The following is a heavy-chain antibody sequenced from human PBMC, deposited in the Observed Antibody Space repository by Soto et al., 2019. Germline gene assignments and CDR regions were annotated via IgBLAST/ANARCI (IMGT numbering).Heavy chain of an antibody. CDR3: ARDKGENCSGGSCLVFDY. J-gene: IGHJ4*02. V-gene: IGHV4-31*03. Sequence: SEILSLTCTVSGGSISSGGYYWSWIRQHPGKGLEWIGYIYYSGSAYYNPSLKSRVTISVDTSKNQFSLKLSSVTAADTAVYYCARDKGENCSGGSCLVFDYWGQGTLVTVSS. D-gene: IGHD2-15*01. CDR1: GGSISSGGYY. CDR2: IYYSGSA.